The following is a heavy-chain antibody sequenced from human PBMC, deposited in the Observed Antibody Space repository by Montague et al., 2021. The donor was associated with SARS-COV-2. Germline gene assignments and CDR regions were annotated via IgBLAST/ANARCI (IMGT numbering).Heavy chain of an antibody. CDR2: IKHDGSEK. D-gene: IGHD6-19*01. J-gene: IGHJ6*04. V-gene: IGHV3-7*01. CDR3: ARGSTGWYAIFGHYGMDV. CDR1: RFTFSDFW. Sequence: SLRLSCAASRFTFSDFWMHWVRQAPGKGLEWVADIKHDGSEKSYVDSVKGRFTISRDNAKNSLYLQMNSLRAEDTAVYYCARGSTGWYAIFGHYGMDVWGKGPRVTVPS.